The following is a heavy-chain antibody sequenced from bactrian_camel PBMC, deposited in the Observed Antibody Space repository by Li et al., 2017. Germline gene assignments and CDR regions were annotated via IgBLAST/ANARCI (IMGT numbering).Heavy chain of an antibody. CDR3: VNRRYYSTYDVLRDTDRSR. J-gene: IGHJ4*01. CDR1: ESIFDEVD. Sequence: VQLVESGGGSVQAGGSLTVSCTASESIFDEVDMGWYRRAPGNECERVAGIAWDGTTDYADTAKGRFIISQNNAKNTLYLQMNSLKSEDTAVYYCVNRRYYSTYDVLRDTDRSRWGQGTQVTVS. V-gene: IGHV3S53*01. CDR2: IAWDGTT. D-gene: IGHD4*01.